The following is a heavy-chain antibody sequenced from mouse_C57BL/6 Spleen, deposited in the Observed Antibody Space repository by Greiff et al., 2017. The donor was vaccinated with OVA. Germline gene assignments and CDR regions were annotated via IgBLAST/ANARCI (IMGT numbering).Heavy chain of an antibody. CDR2: IWTGGGT. Sequence: VKVEESGPGLVAPSQSLSITCTVSGFSLTSYAISWVRQPPGKGLEWLGVIWTGGGTNYNSALKSRLSISKDNSKSQVFLKMNSLQTDDTARYYCARIQGLRREYFDVWGTGTTVTVSS. J-gene: IGHJ1*03. V-gene: IGHV2-9-1*01. CDR1: GFSLTSYA. CDR3: ARIQGLRREYFDV. D-gene: IGHD2-2*01.